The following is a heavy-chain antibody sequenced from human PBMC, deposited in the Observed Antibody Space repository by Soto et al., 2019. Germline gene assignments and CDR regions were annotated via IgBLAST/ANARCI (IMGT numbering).Heavy chain of an antibody. Sequence: QPVGSLRLSCAASGFTFSSYAMSWVRQAPGKGLEWVSAISGSGGSTYYADSVKGRFTISRDNSKNTPYLQMNSLRAEDTAVYYCAKDDGLGYSYGSAVPFGYWGQGTLVTVSS. CDR1: GFTFSSYA. D-gene: IGHD5-18*01. V-gene: IGHV3-23*01. CDR3: AKDDGLGYSYGSAVPFGY. J-gene: IGHJ4*02. CDR2: ISGSGGST.